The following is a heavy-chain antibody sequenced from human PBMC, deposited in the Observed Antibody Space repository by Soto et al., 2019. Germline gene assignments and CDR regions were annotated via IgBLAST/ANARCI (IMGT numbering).Heavy chain of an antibody. CDR2: IYYSGST. J-gene: IGHJ4*02. V-gene: IGHV4-39*01. D-gene: IGHD1-26*01. Sequence: TSXTLSLTCTVSGGSISSSSYYWGWIRQPPGKGLEWIGSIYYSGSTYYNPSLKSRVTISVDTSKNQFSLKLSSVTAADAAVYYCARHGGPWEPARSMGIDYWGQGTLVTVSS. CDR3: ARHGGPWEPARSMGIDY. CDR1: GGSISSSSYY.